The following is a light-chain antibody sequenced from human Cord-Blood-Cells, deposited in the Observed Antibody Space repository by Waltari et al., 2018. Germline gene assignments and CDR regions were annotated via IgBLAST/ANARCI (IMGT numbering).Light chain of an antibody. Sequence: QSALTQPASVSGSPGQAITISCTGTSSDVGGYNYVSWYQQHPGKAPKLMIYDVSNRPSGVSNRFSGSKSGNTASLTFSGLQAEDEADYYGSSYTSSSTLVFGTGTKVTVL. CDR2: DVS. CDR3: SSYTSSSTLV. J-gene: IGLJ1*01. V-gene: IGLV2-14*03. CDR1: SSDVGGYNY.